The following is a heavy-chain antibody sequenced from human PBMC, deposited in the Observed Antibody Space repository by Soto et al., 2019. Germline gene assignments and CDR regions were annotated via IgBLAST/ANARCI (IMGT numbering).Heavy chain of an antibody. Sequence: GGSLRLSCAASGFTFSSYAMSWVRQAPGKGLEWVSAISGSGGSTYYADSVKGRFTISRDNSKNTLYLQMNSLRAEDTAVYYCAKVPSSYCGGDCYAYFDYWGQGTLVTVSS. V-gene: IGHV3-23*01. CDR1: GFTFSSYA. CDR2: ISGSGGST. J-gene: IGHJ4*02. CDR3: AKVPSSYCGGDCYAYFDY. D-gene: IGHD2-21*02.